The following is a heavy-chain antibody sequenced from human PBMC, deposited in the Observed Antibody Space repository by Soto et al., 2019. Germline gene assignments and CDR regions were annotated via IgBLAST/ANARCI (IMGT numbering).Heavy chain of an antibody. J-gene: IGHJ4*02. CDR2: INAGNGNT. CDR1: GYTFTSYA. CDR3: ARLVSHSAPSSGNRFDY. Sequence: ASVKVSCKASGYTFTSYAMHWVRQAPGQRLEWMGWINAGNGNTKYSQKFQGRVTITRDTSASTAYMELSSLRSEDTAVYYCARLVSHSAPSSGNRFDYWGKGTLVTVSS. V-gene: IGHV1-3*01. D-gene: IGHD3-22*01.